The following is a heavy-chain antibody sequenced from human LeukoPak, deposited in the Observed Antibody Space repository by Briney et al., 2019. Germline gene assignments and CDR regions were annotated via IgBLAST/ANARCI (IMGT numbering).Heavy chain of an antibody. CDR1: GFTFSSYA. Sequence: PGGSLRLSCAASGFTFSSYAMSWVRQAPGKGLEWVSAISGSGGKTYYADSVKGRFTISRDNSKNTLYLQMNSLRAEDTAVYYCAKGLTYYYDSSGYTECAFDIWGQGAMVTVSS. CDR3: AKGLTYYYDSSGYTECAFDI. J-gene: IGHJ3*02. D-gene: IGHD3-22*01. CDR2: ISGSGGKT. V-gene: IGHV3-23*01.